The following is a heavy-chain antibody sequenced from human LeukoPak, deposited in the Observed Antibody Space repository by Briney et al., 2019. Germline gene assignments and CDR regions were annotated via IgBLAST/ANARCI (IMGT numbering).Heavy chain of an antibody. CDR1: GYTLTELS. Sequence: ASVKVSCKVSGYTLTELSMHWVRQAPGKGLEWMGGFDPEDGETIYARKFQGRVTMTEDTSTDTAYMELSSVRSEDTDVYSCATLHRKLAGGYNWFDPWGQGTLVTVSS. J-gene: IGHJ5*02. V-gene: IGHV1-24*01. D-gene: IGHD6-13*01. CDR2: FDPEDGET. CDR3: ATLHRKLAGGYNWFDP.